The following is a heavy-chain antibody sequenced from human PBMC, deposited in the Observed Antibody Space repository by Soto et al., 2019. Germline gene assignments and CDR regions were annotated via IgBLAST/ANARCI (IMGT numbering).Heavy chain of an antibody. D-gene: IGHD2-2*01. CDR2: INSDGRST. J-gene: IGHJ4*02. CDR3: VRGTRDWDGVDY. Sequence: EVQLVESGGGLIQPGGSLRLSCAASGFTFSSYWMHWVRQAPGKGLVWVSRINSDGRSTTYADSVKGRFTSSRDNAKNTLYLQMNSLRAEDAAVYYCVRGTRDWDGVDYWGQGSLVTVSS. CDR1: GFTFSSYW. V-gene: IGHV3-74*01.